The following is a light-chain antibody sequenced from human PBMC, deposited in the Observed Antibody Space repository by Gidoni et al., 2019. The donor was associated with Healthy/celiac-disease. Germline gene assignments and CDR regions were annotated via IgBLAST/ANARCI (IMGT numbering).Light chain of an antibody. J-gene: IGKJ4*01. CDR1: QSVRSN. CDR2: GAS. Sequence: ERVMTQSPATLSVSPGERATLSCRASQSVRSNLAWYQQKPGQAPRLLIYGASTRATGTPARFSGSGSGTEFTLTISSLQSEDFAVYYCQQYNNWPPLTLGGXTKVEIK. V-gene: IGKV3-15*01. CDR3: QQYNNWPPLT.